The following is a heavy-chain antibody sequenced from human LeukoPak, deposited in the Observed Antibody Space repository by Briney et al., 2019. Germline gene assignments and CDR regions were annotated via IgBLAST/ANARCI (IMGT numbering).Heavy chain of an antibody. CDR2: INRSGDST. D-gene: IGHD5-24*01. V-gene: IGHV3-23*05. Sequence: GGSLRLSCAASGFTFYSYGMNWVRQAPGKGLEWVSGINRSGDSTSYADSVKGRFTISRDNSKNTLYLQMSGLRAEDTAIYYCAKVIIAVHGYNLGPIDYWGQGTLVTVSS. CDR1: GFTFYSYG. CDR3: AKVIIAVHGYNLGPIDY. J-gene: IGHJ4*02.